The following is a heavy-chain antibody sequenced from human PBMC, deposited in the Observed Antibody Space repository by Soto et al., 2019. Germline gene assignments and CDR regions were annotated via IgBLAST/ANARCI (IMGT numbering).Heavy chain of an antibody. D-gene: IGHD4-17*01. CDR2: IYHSGST. Sequence: QVQLQESGPGLVKPSGTLSLTCAVSGGSISSSNWWSWVRQPPGKGLEWIGEIYHSGSTNYNPSLRPRVPISVDQAQNQFALKLSSVTAADTAVYYCARERTTVTTSYSYGMDVWGQGTTVTVS. J-gene: IGHJ6*02. CDR1: GGSISSSNW. V-gene: IGHV4-4*02. CDR3: ARERTTVTTSYSYGMDV.